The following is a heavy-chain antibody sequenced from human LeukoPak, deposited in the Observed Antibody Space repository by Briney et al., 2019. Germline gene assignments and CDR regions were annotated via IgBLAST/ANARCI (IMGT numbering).Heavy chain of an antibody. V-gene: IGHV3-23*01. CDR2: ISGSGCST. CDR1: GFTFSSYA. D-gene: IGHD5-18*01. CDR3: AKGLGYSYGHGDY. J-gene: IGHJ4*02. Sequence: GGSLRLSCAASGFTFSSYAMSWVRQAPGKGLEWGSAISGSGCSTYYADSVKDRFTISRDNSKNTLYLQMNSLRAQDTAVYYCAKGLGYSYGHGDYWGQGTLVTVSS.